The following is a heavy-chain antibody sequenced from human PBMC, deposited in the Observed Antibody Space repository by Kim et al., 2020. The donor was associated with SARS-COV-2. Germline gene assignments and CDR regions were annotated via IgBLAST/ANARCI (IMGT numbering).Heavy chain of an antibody. CDR3: ARYIEYTSSRILGGYYYYGVEV. CDR2: IYYSGST. Sequence: SETLSLTCTVSGGSISSYYWSWIRQPPGKGLEWIGYIYYSGSTNYNPSLKSRVTISVDTSKNQFSLKLSSVTAADTAVYYCARYIEYTSSRILGGYYYYGVEVWGQGTTVTVSS. D-gene: IGHD6-6*01. J-gene: IGHJ6*01. CDR1: GGSISSYY. V-gene: IGHV4-59*01.